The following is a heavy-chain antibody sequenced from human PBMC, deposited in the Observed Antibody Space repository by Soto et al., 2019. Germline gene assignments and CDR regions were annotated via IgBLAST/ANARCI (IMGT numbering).Heavy chain of an antibody. Sequence: PGGSLRLSCAASGFTFSSYVMHWVRQAPGKGLEWVAVISYEGSDKYYEDPVKGRFTISRDNSKNTLYLQMNSLRTEDTAVYYCARGQQLANYYYYGMDVWGQGTTVTVSS. CDR1: GFTFSSYV. V-gene: IGHV3-30-3*01. D-gene: IGHD6-13*01. J-gene: IGHJ6*02. CDR3: ARGQQLANYYYYGMDV. CDR2: ISYEGSDK.